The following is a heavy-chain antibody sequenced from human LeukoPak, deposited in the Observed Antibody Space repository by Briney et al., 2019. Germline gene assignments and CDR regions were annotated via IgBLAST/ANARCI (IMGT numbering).Heavy chain of an antibody. CDR2: IYYSGST. J-gene: IGHJ5*02. V-gene: IGHV4-59*01. Sequence: SETLSLTCTVSGGSISSYYWSWIRQPPGKGLEWIGYIYYSGSTNYNPSLKSRVTISVDASKNQFSLKLSSVTAADTAVYYCASRNYGDYGGNWFDPWGQGTLVTVSS. D-gene: IGHD4-17*01. CDR3: ASRNYGDYGGNWFDP. CDR1: GGSISSYY.